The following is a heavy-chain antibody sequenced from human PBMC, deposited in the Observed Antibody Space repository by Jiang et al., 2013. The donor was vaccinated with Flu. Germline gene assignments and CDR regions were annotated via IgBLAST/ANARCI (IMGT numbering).Heavy chain of an antibody. CDR3: AQGMTTKTFFDL. CDR2: IYWDDDK. CDR1: GFSLSTSGVG. Sequence: KPTQTLTLTCTFSGFSLSTSGVGVGWIRQPPGKALEWLALIYWDDDKRYSPSLKSGLTITKDTSKNQVVLTMTNMDPVDTATYYCAQGMTTKTFFDLWGRGTLVTVSS. D-gene: IGHD4-11*01. V-gene: IGHV2-5*02. J-gene: IGHJ2*01.